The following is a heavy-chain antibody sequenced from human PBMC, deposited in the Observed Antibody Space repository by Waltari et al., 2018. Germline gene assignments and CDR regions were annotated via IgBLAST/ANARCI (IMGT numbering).Heavy chain of an antibody. V-gene: IGHV2-26*02. Sequence: QVTLKESGPVLVKPTETLTLTCTVSGFSLSNARMGVSWIRQPPGKALEWLAHIFSNDENSYSTSLKSRLTIAKDTSKSQVVLTMTNMDPVDTATYYCARTRRGYDFWSGYYTGWFDPWGQGTLVTVSS. CDR2: IFSNDEN. J-gene: IGHJ5*02. CDR1: GFSLSNARMG. D-gene: IGHD3-3*01. CDR3: ARTRRGYDFWSGYYTGWFDP.